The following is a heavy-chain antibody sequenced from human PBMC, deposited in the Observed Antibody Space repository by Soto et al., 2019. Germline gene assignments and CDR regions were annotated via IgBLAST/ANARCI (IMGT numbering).Heavy chain of an antibody. Sequence: ASVKVSCKASGYTFSSYGISWVRQAPGQGLEWMGWSSTFNSDTNYAQKLQGRVIMTTDTSTRTAYMELRSLRSDDTAVYYCAIDFYATVGYSSTWYDTFDIWGQGTMVTVSS. CDR2: SSTFNSDT. CDR3: AIDFYATVGYSSTWYDTFDI. V-gene: IGHV1-18*01. J-gene: IGHJ3*02. D-gene: IGHD6-19*01. CDR1: GYTFSSYG.